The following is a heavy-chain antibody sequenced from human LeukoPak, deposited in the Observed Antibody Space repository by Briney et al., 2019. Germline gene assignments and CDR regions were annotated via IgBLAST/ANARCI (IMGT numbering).Heavy chain of an antibody. D-gene: IGHD3-22*01. V-gene: IGHV3-21*01. CDR2: ISSSSSYI. CDR1: GFTFSSYS. CDR3: VKVDT. Sequence: GGSLRLSCAASGFTFSSYSMNWVHQAPGKGLEWVSSISSSSSYIYYADSVKGRFTISRDNSRNTLYLQMDSLSAEDTAVYYCVKVDTWGQGTLVTVSS. J-gene: IGHJ4*02.